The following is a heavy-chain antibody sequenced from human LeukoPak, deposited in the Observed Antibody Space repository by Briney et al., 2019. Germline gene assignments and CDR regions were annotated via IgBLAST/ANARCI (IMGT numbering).Heavy chain of an antibody. CDR3: ASVGPYGDYVRTNWFDP. V-gene: IGHV4-4*02. CDR2: IYHSGST. J-gene: IGHJ5*02. CDR1: GGSISSSNW. Sequence: SETLSLTCAVSGGSISSSNWWSWVRQPPGKGLEWIGEIYHSGSTNYNPSLKSRVTISVDKSKNQFSLKLSSVTAADTAVYYCASVGPYGDYVRTNWFDPWGQGTLVTVSS. D-gene: IGHD4-17*01.